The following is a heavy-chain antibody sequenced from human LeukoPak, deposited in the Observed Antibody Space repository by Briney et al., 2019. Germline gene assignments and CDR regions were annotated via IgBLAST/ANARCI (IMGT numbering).Heavy chain of an antibody. Sequence: PSETLSLTCTVSGGSISSSSAYWGWIRQPPGKGLEWIGSIYYSKNTYYNPSLKSRVTISADTSKNQFSLTLGSVSATDTAVYYCVSPRGFSYGYFDYWGQGTLVAVSS. V-gene: IGHV4-39*01. CDR2: IYYSKNT. J-gene: IGHJ4*02. CDR1: GGSISSSSAY. D-gene: IGHD5-18*01. CDR3: VSPRGFSYGYFDY.